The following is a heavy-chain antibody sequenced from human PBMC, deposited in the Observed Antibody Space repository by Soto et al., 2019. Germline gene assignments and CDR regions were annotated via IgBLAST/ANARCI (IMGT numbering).Heavy chain of an antibody. J-gene: IGHJ4*02. CDR3: ATDGYKEGFDY. CDR1: GGTFSSYA. Sequence: SVKVSCKASGGTFSSYAISWVRQAPGQGLEWMGGIIPIFGTANYAQKFQGRVTITADESTSTAYMELSSLRSEHTAVYYCATDGYKEGFDYWGQGTLVTVSS. D-gene: IGHD5-12*01. V-gene: IGHV1-69*13. CDR2: IIPIFGTA.